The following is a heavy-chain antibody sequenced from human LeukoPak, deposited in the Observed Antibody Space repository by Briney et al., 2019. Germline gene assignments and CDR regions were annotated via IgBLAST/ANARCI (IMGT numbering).Heavy chain of an antibody. D-gene: IGHD3-22*01. J-gene: IGHJ4*02. CDR3: ATGGWGLLPCDY. Sequence: ASVTVSFKVSGYTLTELSMHWVRQAPGKGLEWMGGFDPEDGETIYAQKFQGRVTMTEDTSTDTAYMELSSLRSEDTAVYYCATGGWGLLPCDYWGQGTLDTVSS. V-gene: IGHV1-24*01. CDR1: GYTLTELS. CDR2: FDPEDGET.